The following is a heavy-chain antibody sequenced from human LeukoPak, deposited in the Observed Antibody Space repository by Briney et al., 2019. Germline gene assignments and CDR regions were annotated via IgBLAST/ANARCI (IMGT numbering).Heavy chain of an antibody. J-gene: IGHJ4*02. CDR1: GYTFTSYD. CDR2: MNPKSGNT. D-gene: IGHD2-21*02. V-gene: IGHV1-8*03. Sequence: ASVKVSCKASGYTFTSYDINWVRQATGQGLEWMGWMNPKSGNTGYAQKFQGRVTITRNTSISTAYMELSSLRSEDTAVYYCATMGYCGGDCYLDYWGQGTLVTVSS. CDR3: ATMGYCGGDCYLDY.